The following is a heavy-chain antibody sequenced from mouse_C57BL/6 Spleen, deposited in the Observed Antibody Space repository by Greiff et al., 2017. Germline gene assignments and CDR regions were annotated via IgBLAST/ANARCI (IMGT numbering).Heavy chain of an antibody. J-gene: IGHJ1*03. V-gene: IGHV6-3*01. CDR2: IRLKSDNYAT. Sequence: EVKLMESGGGLVQPGGSMKLSCVASGFTFSNYWMNWVRQSPEKGLEWVAQIRLKSDNYATHYAESVKGRFTISSDDSKSSVYLQMNNLRAEDTGIYYCTEGGYFDVWGTGTTVTVSS. CDR1: GFTFSNYW. CDR3: TEGGYFDV.